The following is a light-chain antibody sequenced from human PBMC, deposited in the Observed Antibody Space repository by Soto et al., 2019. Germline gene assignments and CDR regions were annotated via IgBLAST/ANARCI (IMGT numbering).Light chain of an antibody. Sequence: DIQMTQSPSTLSASVGDRVTITCRASQNISAWLAWYQHKPGTAPKLLIYKASNLKTGVRSRFIGSGSGTELILTISGLQSDDFVTYCCQHYSTYPYTVGPGTKLDIK. J-gene: IGKJ2*01. CDR3: QHYSTYPYT. CDR2: KAS. V-gene: IGKV1-5*03. CDR1: QNISAW.